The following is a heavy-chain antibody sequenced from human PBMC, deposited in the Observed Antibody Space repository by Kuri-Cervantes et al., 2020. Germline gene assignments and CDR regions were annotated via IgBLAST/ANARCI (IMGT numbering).Heavy chain of an antibody. J-gene: IGHJ4*02. D-gene: IGHD6-19*01. CDR2: INHSGST. CDR1: GGSFSGYY. V-gene: IGHV4-34*01. Sequence: SQTLSLTCAVYGGSFSGYYWSWIRQPPGKGLEWIGEINHSGSTNYNPSLKSRVTISVDTSKNQFSLKLSSVTAADTAVYYCARDTGSGWYHPYYFDYWGQGTLVTVSS. CDR3: ARDTGSGWYHPYYFDY.